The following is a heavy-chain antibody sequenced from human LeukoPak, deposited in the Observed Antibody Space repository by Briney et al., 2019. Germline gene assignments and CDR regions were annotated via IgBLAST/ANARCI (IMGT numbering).Heavy chain of an antibody. J-gene: IGHJ4*02. V-gene: IGHV3-23*01. D-gene: IGHD3-9*01. Sequence: GGSLRLSCVASGFTFTDYAMSWVRQAPGKGPEWVSGISGSGGSTFYADSVKGRFTISRDNSKNTLYLQMNSLRAEDTAVYYCAKISSNYDILTGSPSYFDYWGQGTLVTVSS. CDR1: GFTFTDYA. CDR2: ISGSGGST. CDR3: AKISSNYDILTGSPSYFDY.